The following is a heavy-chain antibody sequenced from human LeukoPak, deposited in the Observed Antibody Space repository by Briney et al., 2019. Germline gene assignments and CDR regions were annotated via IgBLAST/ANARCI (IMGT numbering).Heavy chain of an antibody. CDR2: IYSGGST. D-gene: IGHD2-21*02. CDR3: AKDHRAYCGGDCVDFDY. CDR1: GFTVSSNY. J-gene: IGHJ4*02. V-gene: IGHV3-53*01. Sequence: GGSLRLSCAASGFTVSSNYMSWVRQAPGKGLEWVSVIYSGGSTYYADSVKGRFTISRDNSKSTLYIQMNSLRAEDTAVYYCAKDHRAYCGGDCVDFDYWGQETLVTVSS.